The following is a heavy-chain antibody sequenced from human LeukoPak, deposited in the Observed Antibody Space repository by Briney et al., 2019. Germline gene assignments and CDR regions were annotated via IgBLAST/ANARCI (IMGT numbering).Heavy chain of an antibody. V-gene: IGHV1-2*02. CDR3: ARENAGLNYGTKRAFDI. Sequence: ASVRVSCKASGYTFTCYYMHWVRQAPGQGRDRMGWINPNSGRTNYAKKFQGRVTMTRATSISTAYMELSRLRSDDTAVYYCARENAGLNYGTKRAFDIWGQGTMVTVSS. CDR2: INPNSGRT. D-gene: IGHD3-10*01. CDR1: GYTFTCYY. J-gene: IGHJ3*02.